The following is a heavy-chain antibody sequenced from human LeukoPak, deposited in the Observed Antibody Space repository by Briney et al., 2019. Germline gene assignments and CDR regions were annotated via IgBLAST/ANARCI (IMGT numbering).Heavy chain of an antibody. J-gene: IGHJ4*02. CDR1: GFTFSSYS. V-gene: IGHV3-30*02. CDR3: AKPRPGNYPQPNDY. Sequence: HPGGSLRLSCAASGFTFSSYSMNWVRQAPGKGLEWVAYIQHDGRNKYYADSVKGRFTISRDKSNDTLYLQMNSLRAEDTAVYYCAKPRPGNYPQPNDYWGQGTLVTVSS. D-gene: IGHD3-10*01. CDR2: IQHDGRNK.